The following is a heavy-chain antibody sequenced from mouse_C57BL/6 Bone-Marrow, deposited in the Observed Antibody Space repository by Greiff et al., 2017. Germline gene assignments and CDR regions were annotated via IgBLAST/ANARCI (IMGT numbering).Heavy chain of an antibody. D-gene: IGHD3-3*01. CDR1: GYTFTSYW. J-gene: IGHJ2*01. Sequence: VQLQQPGAELVMPGASVKLSCKASGYTFTSYWMHWVKQRPGQGLEWIGEIDPSDSYTNYNQKFKGKSTLTVDTSSSTAYMQLSSLTSEDSAVYYGARDGDKNFDYWGQGTTLTVSA. V-gene: IGHV1-69*01. CDR2: IDPSDSYT. CDR3: ARDGDKNFDY.